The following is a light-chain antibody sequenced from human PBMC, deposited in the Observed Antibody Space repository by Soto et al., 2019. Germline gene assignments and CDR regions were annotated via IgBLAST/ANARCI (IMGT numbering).Light chain of an antibody. Sequence: DIVWTQSPATLSLSPGERATLSCGASQSVSSNYLAWHQQKPGPAPRLLIYDASRRATGIPAKFSGSGSGTGFTVTIRSLEPEDCAVDSCPQYVILPVTFGGGTNVEIE. CDR3: PQYVILPVT. V-gene: IGKV3D-20*01. CDR2: DAS. CDR1: QSVSSNY. J-gene: IGKJ4*01.